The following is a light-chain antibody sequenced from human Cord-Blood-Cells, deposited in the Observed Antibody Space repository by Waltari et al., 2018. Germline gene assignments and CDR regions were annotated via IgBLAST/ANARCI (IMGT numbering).Light chain of an antibody. CDR2: WAS. Sequence: DIVMTQSPDSLAVSMGERTTINCKSSQSVLYSSNNKNYLAWYQQKPGQPPKLLMYWASTRESGVPDRFNGSGSGTDFTLTISSLQAEDVAVYYCQQYYSTPYTFGQGTKLEIK. CDR1: QSVLYSSNNKNY. CDR3: QQYYSTPYT. J-gene: IGKJ2*01. V-gene: IGKV4-1*01.